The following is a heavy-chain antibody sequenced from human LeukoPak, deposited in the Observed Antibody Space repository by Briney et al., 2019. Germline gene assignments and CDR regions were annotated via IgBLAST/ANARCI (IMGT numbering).Heavy chain of an antibody. CDR1: GYTFTSYD. V-gene: IGHV1-8*01. D-gene: IGHD3-10*01. J-gene: IGHJ4*02. CDR3: ARVRANQKNRNFDY. CDR2: MNPNSGNT. Sequence: ASVKVSCKASGYTFTSYDINWVRQATGQGVEWMGWMNPNSGNTGYAQKFQGRVTMTRNTSISTAYMELSSLRSEDTAVYYCARVRANQKNRNFDYWGQGTLVTVSS.